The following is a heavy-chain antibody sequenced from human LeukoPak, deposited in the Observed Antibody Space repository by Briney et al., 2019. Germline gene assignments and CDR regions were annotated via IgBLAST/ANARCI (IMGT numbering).Heavy chain of an antibody. D-gene: IGHD2-21*02. CDR1: GFTFSAYS. CDR2: IKKDGSEK. CDR3: ARGFQRGDSPV. V-gene: IGHV3-7*01. Sequence: GGSLRPSCAPSGFTFSAYSLSWVRQAPGKGLEWVAKIKKDGSEKDYVDSVKGRFTISRDNAKGSLYLQLNSLRAEDTAVYYCARGFQRGDSPVWGQGTLVTVSS. J-gene: IGHJ4*02.